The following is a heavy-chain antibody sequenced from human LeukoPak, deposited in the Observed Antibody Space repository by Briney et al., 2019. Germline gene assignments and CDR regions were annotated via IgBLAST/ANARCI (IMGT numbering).Heavy chain of an antibody. Sequence: GGSLRLSCAASGLILSSYGNHWVRQAPGKGLEWVVVIWYDGTNIYYGDSVKGRFSISRDNSKNTVYLQMDSLRAEDTAVYYCARDAGGAFGNYVNYFDYWGQGTLVTVSS. CDR3: ARDAGGAFGNYVNYFDY. D-gene: IGHD4-11*01. CDR1: GLILSSYG. CDR2: IWYDGTNI. J-gene: IGHJ4*02. V-gene: IGHV3-33*01.